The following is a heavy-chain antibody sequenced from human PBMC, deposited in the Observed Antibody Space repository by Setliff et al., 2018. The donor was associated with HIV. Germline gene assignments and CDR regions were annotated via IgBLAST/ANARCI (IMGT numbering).Heavy chain of an antibody. Sequence: SETLSLTCTVSGASITSHYWSWIRQSPGKAFEWIGYIYSTGSTNYNPSLQSRVTISMVASRNLRSVTAADTAVYYCARGDGYRGNDAYYDSGMDVWGQGITVTVSS. D-gene: IGHD5-12*01. J-gene: IGHJ6*02. CDR3: ARGDGYRGNDAYYDSGMDV. CDR2: IYSTGST. CDR1: GASITSHY. V-gene: IGHV4-59*11.